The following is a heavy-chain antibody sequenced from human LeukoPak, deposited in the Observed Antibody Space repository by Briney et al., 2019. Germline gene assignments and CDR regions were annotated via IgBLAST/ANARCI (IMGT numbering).Heavy chain of an antibody. CDR2: IIPIFGTA. J-gene: IGHJ4*02. V-gene: IGHV1-69*06. Sequence: SVKVSCKASGGTFSSYATSWVRQAPGQGLEWMGGIIPIFGTANYAQKFQGRVTITADKSTSTAYMELSSLRSEDTAVYYCARDRGYSYGRGFDYWGQGTLVTVSS. CDR1: GGTFSSYA. CDR3: ARDRGYSYGRGFDY. D-gene: IGHD5-18*01.